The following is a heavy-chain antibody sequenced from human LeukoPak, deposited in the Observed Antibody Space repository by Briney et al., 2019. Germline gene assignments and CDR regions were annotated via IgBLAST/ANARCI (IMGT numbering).Heavy chain of an antibody. J-gene: IGHJ5*02. CDR3: ARESLRGWERWFDP. Sequence: GGSLRLSCAASGFSFGSYGLSWVRQAPGMGLQWVAFISGHTGTTRYADSVEGRFTISRDNAKNSLYLQMNSLRAEDTAVYYCARESLRGWERWFDPWGQGTLVTVSS. D-gene: IGHD1-26*01. V-gene: IGHV3-48*04. CDR1: GFSFGSYG. CDR2: ISGHTGTT.